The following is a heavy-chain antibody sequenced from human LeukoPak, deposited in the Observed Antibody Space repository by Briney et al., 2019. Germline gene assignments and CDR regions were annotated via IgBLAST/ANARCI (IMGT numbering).Heavy chain of an antibody. Sequence: GGSLRLSCAASGFTFSSSAMSWVRQAPGKGLEWVSAISNNGGYTYYADSVKGRFTISRDSSKNTLCLQMNSLRAEDTAMYYCARGLRHCDRTSCFQPFDCWGQGTLVTVSS. CDR1: GFTFSSSA. D-gene: IGHD2-2*01. J-gene: IGHJ4*02. CDR3: ARGLRHCDRTSCFQPFDC. V-gene: IGHV3-23*01. CDR2: ISNNGGYT.